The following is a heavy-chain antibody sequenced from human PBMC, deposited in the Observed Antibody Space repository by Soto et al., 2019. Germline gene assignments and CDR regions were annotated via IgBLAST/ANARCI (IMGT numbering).Heavy chain of an antibody. D-gene: IGHD3-10*01. CDR1: GFTLGASY. J-gene: IGHJ4*02. CDR2: ISHKPITM. V-gene: IGHV3-11*01. CDR3: ALEVAGGSYF. Sequence: QVQLGESGGTLVKPGGSLPLSCVASGFTLGASYLGWIRQAPGKALEWISSISHKPITMAYADSVKGRFIISRHNGQTSLFLQMNSLRVDDTAVYYCALEVAGGSYFWGQGKLVTVAS.